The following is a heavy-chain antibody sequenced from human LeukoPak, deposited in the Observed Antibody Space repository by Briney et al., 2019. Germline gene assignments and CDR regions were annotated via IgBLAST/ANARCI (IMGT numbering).Heavy chain of an antibody. D-gene: IGHD2-15*01. V-gene: IGHV4-39*07. CDR2: IYYSGST. J-gene: IGHJ5*02. Sequence: PSETLSLTCTVSGGSISSSNYYWGWIRQPPGKGLEWIGNIYYSGSTYYNPSLKSRVTMSVDTSKNQFSLKLSSVTAADTAVYYCARVKDARFDPWGQGTLVTVSS. CDR1: GGSISSSNYY. CDR3: ARVKDARFDP.